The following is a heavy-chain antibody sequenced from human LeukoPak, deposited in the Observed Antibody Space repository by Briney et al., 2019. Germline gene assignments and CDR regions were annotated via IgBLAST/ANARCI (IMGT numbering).Heavy chain of an antibody. D-gene: IGHD5-24*01. Sequence: TGGSLRLSCAASGFSFTSYWMHWVRHVPGKGLMWVARINSAGSSASYGGSVQGRFTISRDNAKNTLYLQMSSLRVKDTGVYYCARDVWGDRDGFFDNWGQGTLVTVAS. CDR3: ARDVWGDRDGFFDN. V-gene: IGHV3-74*01. J-gene: IGHJ4*02. CDR1: GFSFTSYW. CDR2: INSAGSSA.